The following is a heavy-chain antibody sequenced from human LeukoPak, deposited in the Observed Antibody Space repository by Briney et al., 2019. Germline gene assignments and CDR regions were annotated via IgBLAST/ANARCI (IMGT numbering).Heavy chain of an antibody. J-gene: IGHJ4*02. CDR3: ARVSHSSWYGFDY. V-gene: IGHV1-8*03. D-gene: IGHD6-13*01. Sequence: VASVQVSCKASGYTFTSYDINWVRQATGQGLELMGWMNPNSGNTGYAQKFQGRVTITRNTSISTAYMELSSLRSEDTAVYYCARVSHSSWYGFDYWGQGTLVSVSS. CDR2: MNPNSGNT. CDR1: GYTFTSYD.